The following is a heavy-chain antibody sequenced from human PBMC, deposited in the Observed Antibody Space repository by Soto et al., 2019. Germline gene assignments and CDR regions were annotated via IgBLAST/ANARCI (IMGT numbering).Heavy chain of an antibody. CDR1: GFSLTDVW. CDR3: ARPRRDDYGGRYYYYGMAV. CDR2: IKSKTAGGTT. V-gene: IGHV3-15*07. J-gene: IGHJ6*01. D-gene: IGHD4-17*01. Sequence: GGSLRLSCAVSGFSLTDVWMNWVRQAPGKGLEWVGRIKSKTAGGTTDYAAPVKGRFTILRDDSKNTLYLQMDSLRAEDTAVYYCARPRRDDYGGRYYYYGMAVWGQGTTVTVSS.